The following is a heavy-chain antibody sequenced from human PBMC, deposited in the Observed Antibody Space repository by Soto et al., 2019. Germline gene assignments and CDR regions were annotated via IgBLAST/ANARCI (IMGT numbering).Heavy chain of an antibody. V-gene: IGHV3-23*01. Sequence: GGSLRLSCAASGFTFSSYAMSWVRQAPGKGLEWVSAISGSGISTYYADSVKGRFTISRDNSKNTLYLQMNSLRAEDTAVYYCAKDLQSGYSYGYSSDAFDIWGQGTMITVSS. CDR1: GFTFSSYA. CDR2: ISGSGIST. J-gene: IGHJ3*02. D-gene: IGHD5-18*01. CDR3: AKDLQSGYSYGYSSDAFDI.